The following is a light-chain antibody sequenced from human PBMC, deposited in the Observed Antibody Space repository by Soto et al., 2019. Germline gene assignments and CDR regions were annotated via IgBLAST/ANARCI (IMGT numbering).Light chain of an antibody. V-gene: IGKV3-15*01. CDR2: AAS. J-gene: IGKJ2*01. CDR3: QQYINWPPTFT. Sequence: EIVMTQSPATLSVSPGERVTLSCRASQSVSSNLAWYQQKPGQAPRLLIYAASTRATGIPARFSGSGSGTEFTLAISSLQFEDFAVYYCQQYINWPPTFTFGQGTKLEIK. CDR1: QSVSSN.